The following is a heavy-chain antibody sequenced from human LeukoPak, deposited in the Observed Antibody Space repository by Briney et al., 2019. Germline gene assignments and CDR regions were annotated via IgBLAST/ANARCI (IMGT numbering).Heavy chain of an antibody. CDR1: GGSISSSSYY. Sequence: SETLSLTCTVSGGSISSSSYYWGWIRQPPGKGLEWIGSIYYSGSTYYNPSLKSRVTISVDTSKNQFSLKLSSVTAADTAVYYCARYLYYYDSSGYFYYFDYWGQGTLVTVSS. CDR2: IYYSGST. CDR3: ARYLYYYDSSGYFYYFDY. V-gene: IGHV4-39*01. D-gene: IGHD3-22*01. J-gene: IGHJ4*02.